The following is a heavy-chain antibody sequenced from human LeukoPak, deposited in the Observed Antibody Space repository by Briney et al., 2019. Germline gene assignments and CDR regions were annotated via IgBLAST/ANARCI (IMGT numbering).Heavy chain of an antibody. V-gene: IGHV1-18*01. CDR2: ISAYNGNT. CDR1: GYTFTSYG. D-gene: IGHD6-13*01. Sequence: ASVKVSCKASGYTFTSYGISWVRQAPGQGLEGMGWISAYNGNTNYAQKLQGRVTMTTDTSTSTAYMELRSLRSDDTAVYYCARDSSSWYFSKSTFDYWGQGTLVTVSS. CDR3: ARDSSSWYFSKSTFDY. J-gene: IGHJ4*02.